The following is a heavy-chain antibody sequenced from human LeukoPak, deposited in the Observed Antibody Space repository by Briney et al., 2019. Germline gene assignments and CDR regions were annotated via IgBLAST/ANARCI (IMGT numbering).Heavy chain of an antibody. J-gene: IGHJ4*02. D-gene: IGHD6-13*01. CDR3: ARGSTLAAADY. CDR2: ISSSSSTI. CDR1: GFTFSSYS. Sequence: PGGSLRLSCAASGFTFSSYSMNWVRQAPGKGLEWVSYISSSSSTIYYADSVKGRFTISRDNAKNSLYLQMNSLRAEDTAVYYCARGSTLAAADYWGQETLVTVSS. V-gene: IGHV3-48*04.